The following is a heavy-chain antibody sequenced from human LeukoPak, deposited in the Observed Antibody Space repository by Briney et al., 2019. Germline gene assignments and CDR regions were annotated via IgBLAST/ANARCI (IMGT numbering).Heavy chain of an antibody. CDR3: ARGRVPTVVRRNSWYFDL. D-gene: IGHD4-23*01. J-gene: IGHJ2*01. V-gene: IGHV3-7*01. CDR2: IKEDGNEK. CDR1: GFTFSSYW. Sequence: GGSLRLSCAASGFTFSSYWMSWVRQAPGKGLEWVANIKEDGNEKDYLDSVKGRFTISRDNSKNTLYLQMNSLRAEDTAVYYCARGRVPTVVRRNSWYFDLWGRGTLVTVSS.